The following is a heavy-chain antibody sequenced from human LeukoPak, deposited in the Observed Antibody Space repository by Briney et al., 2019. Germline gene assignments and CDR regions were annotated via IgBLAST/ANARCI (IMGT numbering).Heavy chain of an antibody. J-gene: IGHJ3*02. D-gene: IGHD2-15*01. Sequence: SGTLSLTCAVYGGSFSGYYWSWIRQPPGKGLEWIGEINHSGSTNYNPSLKSRVTISVDTSKNQFSLKLSSVTGADTAVYYCARFFFDGCSGSCHEDDAFDIWGQGTMVTVSS. V-gene: IGHV4-34*01. CDR3: ARFFFDGCSGSCHEDDAFDI. CDR2: INHSGST. CDR1: GGSFSGYY.